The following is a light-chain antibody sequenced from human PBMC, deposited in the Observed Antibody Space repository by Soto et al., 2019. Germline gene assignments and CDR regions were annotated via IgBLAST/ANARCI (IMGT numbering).Light chain of an antibody. CDR3: QKYNNWPRT. Sequence: EIVRTQSPATLSVSPGERATLSCRASQSVSSNLAWYQQKPGQAPRLLIYGASTRATGIPARFSGSGSGTEFTLTIRSLQSEDFAVYYCQKYNNWPRTFGQGTKVDIK. CDR1: QSVSSN. V-gene: IGKV3-15*01. CDR2: GAS. J-gene: IGKJ1*01.